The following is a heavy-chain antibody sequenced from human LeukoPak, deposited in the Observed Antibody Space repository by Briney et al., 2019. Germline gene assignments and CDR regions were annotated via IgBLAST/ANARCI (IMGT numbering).Heavy chain of an antibody. CDR3: ARGVAAAEEGMDV. CDR1: EYTFTSYY. CDR2: IIPILGIA. D-gene: IGHD6-13*01. V-gene: IGHV1-69*04. Sequence: SVKVSCKASEYTFTSYYIHWVRQAPGQGLEWMGRIIPILGIANYAQKFQGRVTITADKSTSTAYMELSSLRSEDTAVYYCARGVAAAEEGMDVWGQGTTVTVSS. J-gene: IGHJ6*02.